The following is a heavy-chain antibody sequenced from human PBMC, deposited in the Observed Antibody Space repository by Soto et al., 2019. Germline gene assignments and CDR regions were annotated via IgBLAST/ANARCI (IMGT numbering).Heavy chain of an antibody. Sequence: PGESLKISCKGSGYSFTSYWISWVRQMPGKGLEWMGRIDPSDSYTNYSPSFQGHVTISADKSISTAYLQWSSLKASDTAMYYCARQSDILDIAVAGTGDYWGQGTLVTVSS. CDR2: IDPSDSYT. D-gene: IGHD6-19*01. CDR1: GYSFTSYW. V-gene: IGHV5-10-1*01. J-gene: IGHJ4*02. CDR3: ARQSDILDIAVAGTGDY.